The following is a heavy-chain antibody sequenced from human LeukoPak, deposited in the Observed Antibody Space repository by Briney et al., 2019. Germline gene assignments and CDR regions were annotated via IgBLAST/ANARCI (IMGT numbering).Heavy chain of an antibody. CDR1: GYSISSGYY. CDR2: IYHSGST. J-gene: IGHJ5*02. D-gene: IGHD3-16*01. Sequence: SETLSLTCTVSGYSISSGYYWGWIRQPPGKGLEWIGSIYHSGSTYYNPSLKSRVTISVDTSKNQFSLKLSSVTAADTAVYYCARVAMITFGGVIWFDPWGQGTLVTVSS. CDR3: ARVAMITFGGVIWFDP. V-gene: IGHV4-38-2*02.